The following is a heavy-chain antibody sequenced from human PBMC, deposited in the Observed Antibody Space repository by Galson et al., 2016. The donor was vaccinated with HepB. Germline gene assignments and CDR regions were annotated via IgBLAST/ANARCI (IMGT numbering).Heavy chain of an antibody. CDR3: ARLGAGAMPTNFERDYYYGMDF. V-gene: IGHV3-21*06. D-gene: IGHD5-24*01. J-gene: IGHJ6*02. CDR2: ISSRSSYI. CDR1: GFTFTTYS. Sequence: SLRLSCAVSGFTFTTYSMSWVRQVPGKGLEWVSSISSRSSYIYYADSGKGRFTISRDNARNSLYLEINSLRAEDTALYYCARLGAGAMPTNFERDYYYGMDFWGQGTTVTVSS.